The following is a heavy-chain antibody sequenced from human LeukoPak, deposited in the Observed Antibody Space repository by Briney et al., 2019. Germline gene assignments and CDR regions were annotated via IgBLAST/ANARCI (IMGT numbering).Heavy chain of an antibody. Sequence: SETLSLTCTVSGGSISSSSYYWGWIRQPPGKGLEWIASINYSGSTYYNPSLKSRVTISVDTSKSQFSLKLTSVTAADTAVYYCARKSSAYCFDYWGQGTLVTVSS. J-gene: IGHJ4*02. CDR1: GGSISSSSYY. CDR2: INYSGST. CDR3: ARKSSAYCFDY. V-gene: IGHV4-39*01.